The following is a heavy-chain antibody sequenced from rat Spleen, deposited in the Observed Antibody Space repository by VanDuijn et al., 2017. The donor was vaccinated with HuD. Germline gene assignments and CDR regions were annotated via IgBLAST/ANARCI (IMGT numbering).Heavy chain of an antibody. CDR3: VRQRNPGGGTSYWYFDF. V-gene: IGHV5-29*01. J-gene: IGHJ1*01. CDR1: GFIFSNFG. D-gene: IGHD4-2*01. Sequence: EVQLVESGGGLVQPGRSLKLSCTASGFIFSNFGMHWIRQAPKKGLEWVATIIYDGSRTYYRDSVKGRFTISRDNAKSTLYLQMDNLRSEDTATYYCVRQRNPGGGTSYWYFDFWGPGTMVTVSS. CDR2: IIYDGSRT.